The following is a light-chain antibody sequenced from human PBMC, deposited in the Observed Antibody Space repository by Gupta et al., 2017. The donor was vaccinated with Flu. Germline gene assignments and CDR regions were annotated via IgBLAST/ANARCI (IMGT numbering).Light chain of an antibody. CDR2: AAS. V-gene: IGKV1-39*01. Sequence: ITHYPSSLSPSVGDRGTITCRASKSTSSYLNWYQQKPGKSPKLLIYAASSLQSGVPSRFSGSGSGTDLTLTISSRQPEDFATYYSHQNDSTPPPTFGXGTKVEIK. CDR3: HQNDSTPPPT. CDR1: KSTSSY. J-gene: IGKJ2*01.